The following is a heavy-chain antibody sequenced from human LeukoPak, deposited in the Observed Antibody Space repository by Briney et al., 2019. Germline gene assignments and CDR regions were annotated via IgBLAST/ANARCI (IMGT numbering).Heavy chain of an antibody. CDR3: ARGTYTIFGVVIKTSDAFDI. CDR1: GYTFTSYD. J-gene: IGHJ3*02. Sequence: ASVKVSCKASGYTFTSYDINWVRQATEQGLEWMGWMNPNSGNTGYAQKFQGRVTITRNTSISTAYMELSSLRSEDMAVYYCARGTYTIFGVVIKTSDAFDIWGQGTMVTVSS. CDR2: MNPNSGNT. V-gene: IGHV1-8*03. D-gene: IGHD3-3*01.